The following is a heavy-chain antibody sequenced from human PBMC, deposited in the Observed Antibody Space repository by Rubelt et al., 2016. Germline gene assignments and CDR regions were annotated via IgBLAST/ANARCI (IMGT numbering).Heavy chain of an antibody. CDR1: GGSISSSSYY. CDR2: IYYSGST. J-gene: IGHJ4*02. CDR3: ARYSYGQYYFDY. V-gene: IGHV4-39*07. Sequence: QLQLQESGPGLVKPSETLSLTCTVSGGSISSSSYYWGWIRQPPGKGLEWIGSIYYSGSTYYNPSLKSRVTISVDTSKNQFSLKLSSVSAADTAVYYGARYSYGQYYFDYWGQGTLVTVSS. D-gene: IGHD5-18*01.